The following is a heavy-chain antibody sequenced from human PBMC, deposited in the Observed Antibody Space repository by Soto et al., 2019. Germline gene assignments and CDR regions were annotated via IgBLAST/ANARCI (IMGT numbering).Heavy chain of an antibody. J-gene: IGHJ4*02. CDR1: GGSIINDY. CDR3: ARHTPKSLTVPEIPFDL. Sequence: KPSETLSLTCTVSGGSIINDYWSWVRQPPGKGLEWVGFMFNRGSTNYSPSYNPSLKGRVTISLDTSRNQVSLKMTSVTAADSAVYHCARHTPKSLTVPEIPFDLWGQGTLVTVSS. D-gene: IGHD6-19*01. V-gene: IGHV4-59*01. CDR2: MFNRGST.